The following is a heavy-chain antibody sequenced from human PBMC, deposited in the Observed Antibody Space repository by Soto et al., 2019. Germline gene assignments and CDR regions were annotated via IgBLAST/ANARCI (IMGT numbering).Heavy chain of an antibody. Sequence: PGGSLRLSCAASGFTFSSYAMHWVRQAPGKGLEWVAVISYDGSNKYYADSVKGRFTISRDNSKNTLYLQMNSLRAEDTAVYYCARGLPRSGYSSYYGMDVWGQGTTVTVSS. D-gene: IGHD5-12*01. V-gene: IGHV3-30-3*01. CDR1: GFTFSSYA. CDR2: ISYDGSNK. CDR3: ARGLPRSGYSSYYGMDV. J-gene: IGHJ6*02.